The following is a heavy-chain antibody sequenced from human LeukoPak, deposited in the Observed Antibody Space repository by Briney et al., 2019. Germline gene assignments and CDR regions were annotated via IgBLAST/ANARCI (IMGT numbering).Heavy chain of an antibody. Sequence: GGSLRLSCAASGFTFSSYWMSWVRQAPGKGLEWVANIKQDGSEKYYVDSVKGRFTISRDNAKNSLYLQMNSLRAEDTAVYYCARSGYSSSFYYFDYWGQGTLVTVSS. D-gene: IGHD6-13*01. CDR1: GFTFSSYW. CDR3: ARSGYSSSFYYFDY. J-gene: IGHJ4*02. V-gene: IGHV3-7*01. CDR2: IKQDGSEK.